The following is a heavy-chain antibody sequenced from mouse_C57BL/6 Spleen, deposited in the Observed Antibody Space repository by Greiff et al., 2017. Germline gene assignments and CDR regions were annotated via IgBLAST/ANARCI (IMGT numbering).Heavy chain of an antibody. D-gene: IGHD2-4*01. Sequence: QVQLQQSGAELVKPGASVKLSCKASGYTFTEYTIHWVKQRSGQGLAWIGWFYPGSGSIKYNEKFKDKATLTADKSSSTVYMGLSRLTSEDSAVYFCARHEGDYDYEVEAMDYWGQGTSVTVSS. V-gene: IGHV1-62-2*01. CDR3: ARHEGDYDYEVEAMDY. CDR2: FYPGSGSI. J-gene: IGHJ4*01. CDR1: GYTFTEYT.